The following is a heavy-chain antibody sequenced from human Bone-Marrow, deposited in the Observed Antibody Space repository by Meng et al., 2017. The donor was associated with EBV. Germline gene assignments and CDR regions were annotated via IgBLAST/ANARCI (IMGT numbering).Heavy chain of an antibody. J-gene: IGHJ4*02. D-gene: IGHD3-9*01. CDR2: INSANGRT. Sequence: QVQVVKAGSELKKPGASVMVSGKASGYTFTRYGISWVRQAPGQGLEWMGWINSANGRTRYSQKFQGRVTITADKSTSTAYMELSSLRSEDTAVYYCARDSDILTGPGGYWGQGTLVTVSS. CDR3: ARDSDILTGPGGY. V-gene: IGHV1-18*01. CDR1: GYTFTRYG.